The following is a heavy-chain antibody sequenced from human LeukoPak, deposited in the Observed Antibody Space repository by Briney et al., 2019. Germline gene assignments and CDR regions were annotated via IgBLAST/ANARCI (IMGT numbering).Heavy chain of an antibody. V-gene: IGHV4-34*01. Sequence: SETLSLTCAVYGGSFSGYYWSWIRQPPGKGLEWIGEINHSGSTNYNPSLQSRVTISVDTSKNQFSLKLSSVTAADTAVYYCARMVVVVAATTYSGHYGMDVWGQGTTVTVSS. CDR1: GGSFSGYY. CDR3: ARMVVVVAATTYSGHYGMDV. D-gene: IGHD2-15*01. CDR2: INHSGST. J-gene: IGHJ6*02.